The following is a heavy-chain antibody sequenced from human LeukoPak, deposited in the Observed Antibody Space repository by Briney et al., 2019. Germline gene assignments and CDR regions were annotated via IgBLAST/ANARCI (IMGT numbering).Heavy chain of an antibody. D-gene: IGHD7-27*01. J-gene: IGHJ4*02. Sequence: ASVKVSCKASGYTFTCYYMHWVRQAPGQGLEWMGWINPNSGGTNYAQKFQGRVTMTRDTSISTAYMELSRLRSDDTAVYYCARVSLANWGSLDYWGQGTLVTVSS. CDR3: ARVSLANWGSLDY. V-gene: IGHV1-2*02. CDR1: GYTFTCYY. CDR2: INPNSGGT.